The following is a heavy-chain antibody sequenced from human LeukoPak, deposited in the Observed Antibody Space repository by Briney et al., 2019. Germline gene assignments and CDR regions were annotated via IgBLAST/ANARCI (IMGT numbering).Heavy chain of an antibody. V-gene: IGHV4-59*01. D-gene: IGHD6-6*01. Sequence: PSETLSLTCTVSGGSISSYYWSWIRQPPGKGLEWIGYIYYSGSTNYNPSLKSRVTISVDTSKNQFPLKLSSVTAADTAVYYCARASNPHAFDIWGQGTMVTVSS. CDR3: ARASNPHAFDI. CDR2: IYYSGST. J-gene: IGHJ3*02. CDR1: GGSISSYY.